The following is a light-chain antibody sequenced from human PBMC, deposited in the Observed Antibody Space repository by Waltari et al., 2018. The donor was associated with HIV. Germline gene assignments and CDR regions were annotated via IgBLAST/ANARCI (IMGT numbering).Light chain of an antibody. CDR3: AAWDDSLL. CDR1: SSNIGSKY. V-gene: IGLV1-47*01. J-gene: IGLJ2*01. CDR2: RNN. Sequence: QSVLTQPPSASGTPGQRVTISCSGSSSNIGSKYVYWYQQLPGTAPKLLIYRNNRRPSGVPDRFSGSKSGTSASLAISGRRSEDEADYYCAAWDDSLLFGGGTKLTVL.